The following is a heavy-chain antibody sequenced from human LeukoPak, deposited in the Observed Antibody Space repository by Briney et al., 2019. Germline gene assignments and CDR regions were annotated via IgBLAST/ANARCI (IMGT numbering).Heavy chain of an antibody. D-gene: IGHD3-22*01. Sequence: SETLSLTCAVYGGSFSGYYWSWIRQPPGKGLEWIGEINHSGSTNYNPSLRSRVTISVDTSKNQFSLKLSSVTAADTAVYYCASDSGYYFYRLGYWGQGTLVTVSS. V-gene: IGHV4-34*01. CDR3: ASDSGYYFYRLGY. CDR1: GGSFSGYY. CDR2: INHSGST. J-gene: IGHJ4*02.